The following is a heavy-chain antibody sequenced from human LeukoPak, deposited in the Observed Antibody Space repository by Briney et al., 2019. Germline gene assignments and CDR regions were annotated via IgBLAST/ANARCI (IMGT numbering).Heavy chain of an antibody. D-gene: IGHD6-19*01. Sequence: SETLSLTCAVYGGSFSGYYWSWIRQPPGKGLEWIGEINHSGSTNYNPSLTSRVTISVDTSKNQFSLKLSSVTAADTAVYYCARGPSGWAHYLDVWGQGTTVTVSS. CDR2: INHSGST. V-gene: IGHV4-34*01. CDR3: ARGPSGWAHYLDV. CDR1: GGSFSGYY. J-gene: IGHJ6*02.